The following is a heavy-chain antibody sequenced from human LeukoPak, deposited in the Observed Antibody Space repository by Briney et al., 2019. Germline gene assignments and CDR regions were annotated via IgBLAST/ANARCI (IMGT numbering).Heavy chain of an antibody. D-gene: IGHD2-21*01. J-gene: IGHJ6*02. Sequence: PGGSLRLSCAASGFTFSSYAMHWVRQAPGKGLEWVAVISYDGSNKYYADSVKGRFTISRDNSKNTLYLQMNSLRAEDTAVYYCARGGDGYLDYYYYGMDVWGQGTTVTVSS. CDR1: GFTFSSYA. CDR3: ARGGDGYLDYYYYGMDV. V-gene: IGHV3-30-3*01. CDR2: ISYDGSNK.